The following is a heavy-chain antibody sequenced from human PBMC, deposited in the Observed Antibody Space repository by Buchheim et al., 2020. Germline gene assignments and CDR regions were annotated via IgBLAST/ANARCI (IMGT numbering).Heavy chain of an antibody. J-gene: IGHJ4*02. CDR2: INGDGRNT. Sequence: EVQLVESGGGLVQPGGSLRLSCAASGFTFGIYRMHWVRQTPGKGLVWVSRINGDGRNTEYADSVKGRFTISRDNAENPLYLQMNSLRAEDTAVYYCAMSTDYYSDWGQGT. D-gene: IGHD2-21*02. CDR3: AMSTDYYSD. CDR1: GFTFGIYR. V-gene: IGHV3-74*01.